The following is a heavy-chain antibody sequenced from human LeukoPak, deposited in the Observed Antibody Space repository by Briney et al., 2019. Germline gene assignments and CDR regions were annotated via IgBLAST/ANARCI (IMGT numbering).Heavy chain of an antibody. J-gene: IGHJ5*02. V-gene: IGHV4-34*01. CDR2: INHSGST. Sequence: SETLSLTCAVYGGSFSGYYWSWIRQPPGKGLEWIGEINHSGSTNYNPSLKSRVTISLDTSKNQFSLKLSSVTAADTAVYYCAREPRGHQTQYYYDSSGHNWFDPWGQGTLVTVSS. D-gene: IGHD3-22*01. CDR3: AREPRGHQTQYYYDSSGHNWFDP. CDR1: GGSFSGYY.